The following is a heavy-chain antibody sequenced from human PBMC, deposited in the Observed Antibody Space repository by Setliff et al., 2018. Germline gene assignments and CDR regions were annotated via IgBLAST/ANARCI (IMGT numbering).Heavy chain of an antibody. D-gene: IGHD3-16*01. Sequence: SETLSLTCAVSGYSISSGYYWGWIRQPPGKGLEWIGSIYHSGSTYYNPSLKSRVTISVDTSKNQFSLKLSSVTAADTAVYYCARTSYDDIRGYYLPYWGQGTLVTVSS. V-gene: IGHV4-38-2*01. CDR1: GYSISSGYY. J-gene: IGHJ4*01. CDR3: ARTSYDDIRGYYLPY. CDR2: IYHSGST.